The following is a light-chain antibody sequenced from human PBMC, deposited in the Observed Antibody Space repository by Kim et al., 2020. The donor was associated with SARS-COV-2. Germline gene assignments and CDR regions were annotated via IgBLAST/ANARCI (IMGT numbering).Light chain of an antibody. CDR1: QDIRND. CDR2: GAS. CDR3: LQHNTYPIT. V-gene: IGKV1-17*01. J-gene: IGKJ5*01. Sequence: ASVGDRVPIPCRSSQDIRNDLGWYQQNPGGAPKRLIYGASSLQSGVPSRFSGSGSGTEFTLTISSLQPEDFATYFCLQHNTYPITSGQGTRLEIK.